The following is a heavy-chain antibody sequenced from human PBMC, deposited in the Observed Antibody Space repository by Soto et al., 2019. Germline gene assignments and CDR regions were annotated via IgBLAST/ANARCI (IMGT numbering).Heavy chain of an antibody. V-gene: IGHV3-30-3*02. CDR2: ISYDGSNK. D-gene: IGHD6-6*01. CDR3: VKGRDRSSSSWFDP. CDR1: RSPLSSWV. J-gene: IGHJ5*02. Sequence: CSASSRSPLSSWVLYGGLKDQGKGLEWVAVISYDGSNKYYADSVKGPFTISRDNSKNTLYLQMNSLRPEDTALYYCVKGRDRSSSSWFDPWGQGPLVTGSA.